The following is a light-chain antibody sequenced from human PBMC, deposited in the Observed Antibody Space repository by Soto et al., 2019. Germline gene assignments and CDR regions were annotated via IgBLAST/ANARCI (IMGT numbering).Light chain of an antibody. CDR1: QDIRGW. V-gene: IGKV1-12*01. J-gene: IGKJ5*01. CDR3: QQANSFPIT. Sequence: DIQLTQSPSSVSASIGDRVTITCWASQDIRGWLAWYQQKAGKAPKLVISAASTLQRGVPSRFSGSGFGTNFTLAITSLQPEDFATYYCQQANSFPITFGQGTRLDIK. CDR2: AAS.